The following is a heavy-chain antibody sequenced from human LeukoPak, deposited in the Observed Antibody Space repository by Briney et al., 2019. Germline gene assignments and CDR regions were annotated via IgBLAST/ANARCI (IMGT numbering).Heavy chain of an antibody. CDR1: GFTSNSYG. CDR2: TWYDGNNK. D-gene: IGHD4-17*01. Sequence: GGSLRLSCAASGFTSNSYGIHWVRQAPGKGLEWVAFTWYDGNNKYYADSVKGRFTISRDNSKNTLYLQMNSLRAEDTAVYYCARARTTRGFDYWGQGTLVTVSS. CDR3: ARARTTRGFDY. V-gene: IGHV3-33*01. J-gene: IGHJ4*02.